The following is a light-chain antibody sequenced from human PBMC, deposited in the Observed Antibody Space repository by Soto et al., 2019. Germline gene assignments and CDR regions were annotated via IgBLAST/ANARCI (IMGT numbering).Light chain of an antibody. J-gene: IGKJ1*01. CDR2: AAS. V-gene: IGKV1-39*01. CDR3: QQSYNTPRT. Sequence: DIQMTQSLSSLSASVGDRVTITCRASQSISNYLNWYQQKPGKAPKLLIYAASSLQSGVPSRFSGSGSGTDFTLTISSLQPEDFATYYCQQSYNTPRTFGQGTKVEIK. CDR1: QSISNY.